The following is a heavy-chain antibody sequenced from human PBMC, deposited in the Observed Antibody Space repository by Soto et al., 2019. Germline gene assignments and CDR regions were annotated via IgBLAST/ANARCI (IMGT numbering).Heavy chain of an antibody. CDR1: GDSINRGDYY. CDR2: IHHSGDT. D-gene: IGHD1-26*01. Sequence: QVQLQEAGPGLVKPSQTLSLTCSVSGDSINRGDYYWSWIRQPPGKGLEWIGYIHHSGDTYYKSSLKSRLTISRDTSKTQFSLDLNSVTAADTAVYYCARDQRPSVSYLRLSYYGLDVWGQGTTVTVSS. J-gene: IGHJ6*02. CDR3: ARDQRPSVSYLRLSYYGLDV. V-gene: IGHV4-31*03.